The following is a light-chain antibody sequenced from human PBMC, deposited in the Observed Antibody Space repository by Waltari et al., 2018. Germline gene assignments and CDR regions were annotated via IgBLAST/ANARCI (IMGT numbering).Light chain of an antibody. CDR1: QSVGRT. CDR2: GAS. Sequence: EIVLTQSPGTLDLSPGERATLACRASQSVGRTLAWYQQKPGRAPRLLIFGASSRASGIPDRFSGSGSGTDFSLTISRLEPEDFAVYYCQHYVRLPATFGQGTKVEIK. CDR3: QHYVRLPAT. V-gene: IGKV3-20*01. J-gene: IGKJ1*01.